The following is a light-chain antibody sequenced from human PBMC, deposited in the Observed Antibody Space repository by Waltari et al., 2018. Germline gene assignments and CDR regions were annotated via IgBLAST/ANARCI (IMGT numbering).Light chain of an antibody. CDR1: SNDVGSYND. CDR3: CSYAGRYSHVV. J-gene: IGLJ3*02. Sequence: QSALTQPRSVSGSPGQSVTIPCTGTSNDVGSYNDASWYQQHPGKAPKLMIYAVSNGRAGVPDRFSCSTSGNTATLSISGLLPEDEADYFCCSYAGRYSHVVFGGGTKLTVL. CDR2: AVS. V-gene: IGLV2-11*01.